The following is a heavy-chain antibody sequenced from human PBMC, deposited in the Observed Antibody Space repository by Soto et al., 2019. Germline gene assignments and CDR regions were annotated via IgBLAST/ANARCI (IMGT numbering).Heavy chain of an antibody. V-gene: IGHV3-21*01. CDR1: GFTFSIYS. CDR3: ARDQPGYSYGYGLGY. Sequence: EVQLVESGGGLMKPGGSQRLSCAASGFTFSIYSMNWVREAPGKGLERVSSISSSSSYIYYADSVKGRFTISRDNAKNSLYPQMNSLRAEDTAVYYCARDQPGYSYGYGLGYWGQGTLVTVSS. CDR2: ISSSSSYI. D-gene: IGHD5-18*01. J-gene: IGHJ4*02.